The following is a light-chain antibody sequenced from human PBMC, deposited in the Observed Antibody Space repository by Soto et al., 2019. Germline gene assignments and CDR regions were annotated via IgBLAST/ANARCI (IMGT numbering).Light chain of an antibody. V-gene: IGKV2-28*01. Sequence: DIVMTQSPLSLPVTPGEPASISCRSSQSLLHSNGYYYLDWYLQKPGQSPQLLLYLVSHRASGVPDRFSGSGSGTDFTLKISRVEAEDVGVYYCMQALQTPRTFGQGTNVEIK. CDR1: QSLLHSNGYYY. CDR3: MQALQTPRT. CDR2: LVS. J-gene: IGKJ1*01.